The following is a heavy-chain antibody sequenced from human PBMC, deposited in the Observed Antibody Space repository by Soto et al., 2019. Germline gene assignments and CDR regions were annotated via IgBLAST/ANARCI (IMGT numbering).Heavy chain of an antibody. CDR1: GCSISSSSYY. J-gene: IGHJ6*02. D-gene: IGHD5-18*01. CDR2: IYYSGST. Sequence: PSETLSLTCTVSGCSISSSSYYWGWIRQPPGKGLEWIGSIYYSGSTYYNPSLKSRVTISVDTSKNQFSLKLCSVTAADTAVYYCASLYSYGLGSYYYYGMDVWGQGTTVT. CDR3: ASLYSYGLGSYYYYGMDV. V-gene: IGHV4-39*01.